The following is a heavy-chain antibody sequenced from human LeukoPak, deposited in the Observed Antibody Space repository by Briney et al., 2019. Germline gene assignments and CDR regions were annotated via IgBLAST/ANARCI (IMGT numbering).Heavy chain of an antibody. CDR3: DRVESSMYGSGSLSNWFDP. V-gene: IGHV4-30-2*01. CDR2: IYHIGST. Sequence: SQTLSVTSAVSLGSISSGGYSWSWIRHPPGKGLEWIRYIYHIGSTYYNPFLKRRVTISVDRSKIQFYLKMRCVTAAETAVYYCDRVESSMYGSGSLSNWFDPWGQGTLVTVSS. CDR1: LGSISSGGYS. J-gene: IGHJ5*02. D-gene: IGHD3-10*01.